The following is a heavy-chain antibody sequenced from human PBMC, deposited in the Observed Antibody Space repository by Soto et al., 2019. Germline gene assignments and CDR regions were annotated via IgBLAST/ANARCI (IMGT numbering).Heavy chain of an antibody. CDR3: ACGSIVLMVYAIMDG. V-gene: IGHV1-18*01. J-gene: IGHJ6*01. Sequence: GASVKVSCKASGYTFTSYGISWVRPAPGQGLEWMGWISAYNGNTNYAQKLQGRVTMTTDTSTSTAYMELRSLRSDDTAVYYCACGSIVLMVYAIMDGWGQRTTVTVSS. CDR2: ISAYNGNT. D-gene: IGHD2-8*01. CDR1: GYTFTSYG.